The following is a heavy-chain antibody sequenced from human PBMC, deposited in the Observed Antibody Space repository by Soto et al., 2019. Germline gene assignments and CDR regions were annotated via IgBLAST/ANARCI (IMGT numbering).Heavy chain of an antibody. V-gene: IGHV4-30-2*01. CDR2: IYHSGST. CDR3: ARADGAVLRY. CDR1: GGSISSGGYS. J-gene: IGHJ4*02. D-gene: IGHD1-26*01. Sequence: PSETLSLTCAVSGGSISSGGYSWSWIRQPPGKGLEWIGYIYHSGSTYYNPSLKSRVTISVDRSKNQFSLKLSSVTAAGTAVYYCARADGAVLRYWGQGTLVTVSS.